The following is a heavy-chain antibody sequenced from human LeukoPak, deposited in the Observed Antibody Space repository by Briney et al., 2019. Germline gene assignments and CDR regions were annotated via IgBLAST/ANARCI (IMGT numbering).Heavy chain of an antibody. CDR2: TSSDLNVK. Sequence: GGSLRLSCAASGFTFRNYVIHWVRQAPGKGLEWVAVTSSDLNVKLYADSVKGRFTISRDNSRSTLYLQMNSLRPEDTAVYYCAKGAYYYDKWGQGTLVTVSS. CDR3: AKGAYYYDK. J-gene: IGHJ4*02. V-gene: IGHV3-30*18. CDR1: GFTFRNYV. D-gene: IGHD3-22*01.